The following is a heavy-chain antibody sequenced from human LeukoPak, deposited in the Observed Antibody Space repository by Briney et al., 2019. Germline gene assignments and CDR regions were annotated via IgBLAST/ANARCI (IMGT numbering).Heavy chain of an antibody. V-gene: IGHV3-48*03. D-gene: IGHD2-21*02. CDR1: GFTFSSYE. CDR2: ISSSGSTI. J-gene: IGHJ4*02. CDR3: ARWVGGDSIDY. Sequence: GGSLRLSCAASGFTFSSYEMNWVRQAPGKGLEWVSYISSSGSTIYYADSVKGRFTISRDNAKNSLYLQMNSLRAEDTAVYYCARWVGGDSIDYWGQGTLVTVSS.